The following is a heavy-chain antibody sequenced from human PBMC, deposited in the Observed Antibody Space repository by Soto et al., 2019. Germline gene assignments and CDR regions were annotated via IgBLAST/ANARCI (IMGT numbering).Heavy chain of an antibody. D-gene: IGHD3-3*01. Sequence: PSETLSLTCAVYGGSLSGYYWSWIRQPPGKGLEWIGEINHSGSTNYNPSLKSRVTISVDTSKNQFSLKLSSVTAADTAVYYCARGEVSDSPFVRQEIFGVVKYYFDYWGQGTLVTVSS. V-gene: IGHV4-34*01. CDR1: GGSLSGYY. CDR3: ARGEVSDSPFVRQEIFGVVKYYFDY. CDR2: INHSGST. J-gene: IGHJ4*02.